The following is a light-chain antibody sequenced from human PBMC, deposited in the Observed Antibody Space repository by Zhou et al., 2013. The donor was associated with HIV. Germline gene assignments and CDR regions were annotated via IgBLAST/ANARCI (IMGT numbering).Light chain of an antibody. V-gene: IGKV1-39*01. CDR3: QQSYSTPQT. CDR1: QSISRY. Sequence: DIQLTQSPSPLSASVGDRVTITCRASQSISRYLNWYQHKPGKAPKLLIYKASSLESGVPSRFSGSGSGTDFTLTISSLQPEDFATYYCQQSYSTPQTFGQGTKVEI. J-gene: IGKJ1*01. CDR2: KAS.